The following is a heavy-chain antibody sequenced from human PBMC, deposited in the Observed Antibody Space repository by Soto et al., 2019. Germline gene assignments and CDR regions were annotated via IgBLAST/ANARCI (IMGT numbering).Heavy chain of an antibody. CDR3: AREVSSGWFIQHYYGMDV. V-gene: IGHV3-7*01. Sequence: GGSLRLSCTASGFALSSYAMSWVRQRPGQGPEWVANIRQDGSEKSYVDSVKGRFTVSRDNVKNLLSLQMNSLRVEDTAVYFCAREVSSGWFIQHYYGMDVWGTGAPVTVSA. CDR1: GFALSSYA. J-gene: IGHJ6*04. CDR2: IRQDGSEK. D-gene: IGHD6-19*01.